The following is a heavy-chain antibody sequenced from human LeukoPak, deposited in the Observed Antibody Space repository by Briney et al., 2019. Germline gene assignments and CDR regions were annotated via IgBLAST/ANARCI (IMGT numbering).Heavy chain of an antibody. CDR3: ARDQTTTARTDAFDI. Sequence: GGSLRLSCAASGFTVSSNYMSWVRQAPGKGLEWVSVIYSGGSTYYADSVKGRFTISRDNSKNTLYLQMNSLRAEDTAVYYCARDQTTTARTDAFDIWGQGTMVTVSS. J-gene: IGHJ3*02. CDR2: IYSGGST. CDR1: GFTVSSNY. V-gene: IGHV3-53*01. D-gene: IGHD1-1*01.